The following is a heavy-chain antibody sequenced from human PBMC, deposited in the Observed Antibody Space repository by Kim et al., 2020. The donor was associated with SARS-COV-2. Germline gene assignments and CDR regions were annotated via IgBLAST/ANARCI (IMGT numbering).Heavy chain of an antibody. CDR2: IYNSGSP. V-gene: IGHV4-59*01. CDR3: ARDSNGSGNYYYYMDV. Sequence: SETLSLTCTVSGGSISSYYWSWIRQPPGKGLDWIGYIYNSGSPNYNPSLKSRVTISVDTSKNQFSLKLSPVTAADTAVYYCARDSNGSGNYYYYMDVWGKGTTVTVSS. J-gene: IGHJ6*03. CDR1: GGSISSYY. D-gene: IGHD3-10*01.